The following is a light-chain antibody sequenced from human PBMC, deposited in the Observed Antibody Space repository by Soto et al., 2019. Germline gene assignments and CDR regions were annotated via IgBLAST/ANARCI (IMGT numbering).Light chain of an antibody. J-gene: IGKJ1*01. Sequence: IVMTQSPATLSVSPGETATLSCRASQSVSSNLAWYQQQPGQAPRLLIYGASTRATAIPARFSGSGSGTEVTLTIISRQSEDYAVYYCQQYNNWTPWTFGQGTKVDIK. V-gene: IGKV3-15*01. CDR3: QQYNNWTPWT. CDR2: GAS. CDR1: QSVSSN.